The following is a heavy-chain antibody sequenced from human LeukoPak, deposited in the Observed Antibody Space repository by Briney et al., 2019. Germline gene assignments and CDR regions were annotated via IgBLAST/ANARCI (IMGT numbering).Heavy chain of an antibody. CDR2: FDPEDGET. CDR1: GFTFTSSA. D-gene: IGHD7-27*01. J-gene: IGHJ5*02. Sequence: ASVKVSCKASGFTFTSSAVQWVRQAPGKGLEWMGGFDPEDGETIYAQKFQGRVTMTEDTSTDTAYMELSSLRSEDTAVYYCATAYGLPGNWFDPWGQGTLVTVSS. V-gene: IGHV1-24*01. CDR3: ATAYGLPGNWFDP.